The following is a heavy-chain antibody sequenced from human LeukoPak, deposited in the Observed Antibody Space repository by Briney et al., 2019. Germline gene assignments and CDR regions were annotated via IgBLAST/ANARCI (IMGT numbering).Heavy chain of an antibody. V-gene: IGHV3-13*01. CDR2: IGTAGDT. CDR3: ARDNRRYDSSGYYYGDGAFDI. CDR1: GFTFRSYD. Sequence: GGSLRLSCAASGFTFRSYDMHWVRQATGKGLEWVSAIGTAGDTYYPGSVKGRFTTSRENAKNSLYLQMNSLRAGDTAVYYCARDNRRYDSSGYYYGDGAFDIWGQGTMVTVSS. D-gene: IGHD3-22*01. J-gene: IGHJ3*02.